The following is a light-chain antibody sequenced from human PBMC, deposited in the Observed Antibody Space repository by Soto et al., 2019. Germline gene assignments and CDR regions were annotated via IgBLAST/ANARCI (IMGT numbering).Light chain of an antibody. CDR2: KVS. CDR1: KTSLHSSGDTY. J-gene: IGKJ2*01. Sequence: VLTHSPLALHVNRGQPASLPHGPSKTSLHSSGDTYLNWFHQRPGQSPRRLIYKVSNRDSGVPDRFSGSGSGTDFTLKISRVEAEDIGVYYCMQNTHWPPYTFGQGTKVDIK. CDR3: MQNTHWPPYT. V-gene: IGKV2-30*02.